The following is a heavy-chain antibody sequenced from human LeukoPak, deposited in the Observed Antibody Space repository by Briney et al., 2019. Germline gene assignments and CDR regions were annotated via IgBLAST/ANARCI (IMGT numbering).Heavy chain of an antibody. CDR3: AKGGPTGNLRSIGRDF. V-gene: IGHV3-23*01. Sequence: GGSLRLSCAASGFTFSSYAMSWVRQAPGKGLEWVSAISGSGGSTYYAGAVKGRFTISRDNSKNTLYLQMNSLRAEDTAVYYCAKGGPTGNLRSIGRDFWGQGTLVTVSS. J-gene: IGHJ4*02. CDR1: GFTFSSYA. D-gene: IGHD5/OR15-5a*01. CDR2: ISGSGGST.